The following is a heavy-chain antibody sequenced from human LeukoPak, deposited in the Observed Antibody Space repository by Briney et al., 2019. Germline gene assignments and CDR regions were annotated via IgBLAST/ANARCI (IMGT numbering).Heavy chain of an antibody. J-gene: IGHJ4*02. CDR2: ISGSGGST. CDR1: GFTFSSYA. D-gene: IGHD2-2*01. V-gene: IGHV3-23*01. CDR3: AKGIVVVPAATDY. Sequence: PGGSLRLSCAASGFTFSSYAMSWVRQAPGKGLEWVSAISGSGGSTYYADSVKGRFTISRDNSKNTLYLQMKSLRAEDTAVYYCAKGIVVVPAATDYWGQGTLVTVSS.